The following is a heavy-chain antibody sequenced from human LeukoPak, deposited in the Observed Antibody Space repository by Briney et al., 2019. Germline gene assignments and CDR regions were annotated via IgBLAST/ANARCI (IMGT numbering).Heavy chain of an antibody. J-gene: IGHJ5*02. CDR1: GFTFSSYG. V-gene: IGHV3-33*06. CDR2: IWYDGSNK. Sequence: GGSLRLSCAASGFTFSSYGMHWVRQAPGKGLEWVAVIWYDGSNKYYADSVKGRFTISRDNSKNTLYLQMNSLRAEDTAVYYCAKEGSSGFDVGWFDPWGQGTLVTVSS. D-gene: IGHD6-19*01. CDR3: AKEGSSGFDVGWFDP.